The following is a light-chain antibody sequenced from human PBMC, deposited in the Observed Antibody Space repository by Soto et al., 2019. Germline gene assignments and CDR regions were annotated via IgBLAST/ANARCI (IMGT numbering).Light chain of an antibody. Sequence: QSVLTQPASVSGSPGQSITISCTGSTSDVGAYNYVSWYKHHPGQAPQLLIYEVSNRPSGVSIRFSGSKSGNTASLTISGLQADDEGDYYCSSKTSSSSPFVFGTGTKLTVL. CDR3: SSKTSSSSPFV. CDR1: TSDVGAYNY. CDR2: EVS. J-gene: IGLJ1*01. V-gene: IGLV2-14*01.